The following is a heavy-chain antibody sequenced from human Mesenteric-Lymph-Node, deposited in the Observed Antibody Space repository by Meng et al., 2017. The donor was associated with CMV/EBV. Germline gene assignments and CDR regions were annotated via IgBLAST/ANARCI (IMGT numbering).Heavy chain of an antibody. V-gene: IGHV1-2*02. J-gene: IGHJ4*02. Sequence: ASVKVSCKASGYTFTGYYMHWVRQAPGQGLEWMGWINPNSGGTNYAQKFQGRVTMTRDTSISTVYMELSGLRSDDTAVYYCAKPTYYYDTSGYFFDHWGLGTLVTVSS. D-gene: IGHD3-22*01. CDR2: INPNSGGT. CDR1: GYTFTGYY. CDR3: AKPTYYYDTSGYFFDH.